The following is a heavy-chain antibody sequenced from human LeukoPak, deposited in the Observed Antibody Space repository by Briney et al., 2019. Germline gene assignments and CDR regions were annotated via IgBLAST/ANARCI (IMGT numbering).Heavy chain of an antibody. CDR3: ARLLGVAGRFNWFDP. CDR1: GGSFSGYY. V-gene: IGHV4-34*01. D-gene: IGHD3-10*01. Sequence: PSETLSLTCAVYGGSFSGYYWSWIRQPPGKGLEWIGEINHSGSTNYNPSLKSRVTISVDTSKNQFSLKLSSVTAADTAVYYCARLLGVAGRFNWFDPWGQGTLVTVSS. J-gene: IGHJ5*02. CDR2: INHSGST.